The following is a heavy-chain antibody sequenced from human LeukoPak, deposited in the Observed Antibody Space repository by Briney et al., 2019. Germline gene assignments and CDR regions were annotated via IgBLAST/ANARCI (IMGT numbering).Heavy chain of an antibody. CDR1: GGSISSYY. V-gene: IGHV4-59*12. CDR3: ARESGDLRAFDI. D-gene: IGHD7-27*01. CDR2: IYYSGST. J-gene: IGHJ3*02. Sequence: SETLSLTCTVSGGSISSYYWSWIRQPPGKGLEWIGYIYYSGSTNYNPSLKSRVTISVDTSKNQFSLKLSSVTAADTAVYYCARESGDLRAFDIWGQGTMVTVSS.